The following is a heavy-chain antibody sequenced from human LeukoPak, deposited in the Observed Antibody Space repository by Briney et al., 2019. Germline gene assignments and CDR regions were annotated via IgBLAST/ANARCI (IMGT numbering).Heavy chain of an antibody. J-gene: IGHJ6*03. V-gene: IGHV4-34*01. Sequence: SEALSLTCAVYGGSFSGYYWSWIRQPPGKGLEWIGEINHSGSTNYNPSLKSRVTISVDTSKNQFSLKLSSVTAADTAVYYCARVGEAAYTYYYYYMDVWGKGTTVTVSS. CDR1: GGSFSGYY. CDR2: INHSGST. CDR3: ARVGEAAYTYYYYYMDV. D-gene: IGHD3-16*01.